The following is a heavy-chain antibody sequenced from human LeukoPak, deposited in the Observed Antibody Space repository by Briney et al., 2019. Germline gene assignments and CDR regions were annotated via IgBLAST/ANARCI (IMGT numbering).Heavy chain of an antibody. V-gene: IGHV3-7*03. CDR2: IKQDGSEK. Sequence: PGGSLRLSCAASGFTFSSYWMSWVRQAPGKGLEWVANIKQDGSEKYYVDSVKGRFTISRDNAKNSLYLQMNSLETEDTAVYYCTKGYDISDYWGQGTLVTVSS. J-gene: IGHJ4*02. CDR1: GFTFSSYW. CDR3: TKGYDISDY. D-gene: IGHD3-22*01.